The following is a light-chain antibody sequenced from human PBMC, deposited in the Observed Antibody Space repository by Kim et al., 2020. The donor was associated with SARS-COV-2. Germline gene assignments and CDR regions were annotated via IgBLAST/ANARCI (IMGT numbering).Light chain of an antibody. V-gene: IGLV2-23*02. CDR3: CSYASSRKV. CDR1: SSDIGSYDV. J-gene: IGLJ3*02. CDR2: AVT. Sequence: GQSSTISCTGTSSDIGSYDVVSWYQQHPGKGPKLIPYAVTERPSGISNRFSGSKSGNTASLTISGLQPEDEADYYCCSYASSRKVFGGGTK.